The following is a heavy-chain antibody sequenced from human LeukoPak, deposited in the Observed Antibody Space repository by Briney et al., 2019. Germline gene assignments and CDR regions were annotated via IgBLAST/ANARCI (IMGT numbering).Heavy chain of an antibody. V-gene: IGHV1-18*01. CDR1: GYTFTSYG. Sequence: APVKVSCKASGYTFTSYGISWVRQAPGQGLEWMGWISAYNGNTNYAQKLQGRVTMTTDTSTSTAYMELRSLRSDDTAVYYCARAGDDSWSGYYRNWFDPWGQGTLVTVSS. D-gene: IGHD3-3*01. CDR2: ISAYNGNT. J-gene: IGHJ5*02. CDR3: ARAGDDSWSGYYRNWFDP.